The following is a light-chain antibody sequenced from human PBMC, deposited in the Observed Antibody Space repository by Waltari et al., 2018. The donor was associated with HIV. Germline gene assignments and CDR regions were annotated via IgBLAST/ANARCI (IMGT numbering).Light chain of an antibody. CDR3: QSFDSSLKGSV. J-gene: IGLJ3*02. CDR2: GNT. Sequence: QSVLTQPPSVSGAPGQRVTISCTGSSSNIGTYYDVHWYQQLPGTAPKLLIYGNTNRPSWVPDRFSGSKSGTSASLAITGLQAEDEADYYCQSFDSSLKGSVFGGGTKLTVL. V-gene: IGLV1-40*01. CDR1: SSNIGTYYD.